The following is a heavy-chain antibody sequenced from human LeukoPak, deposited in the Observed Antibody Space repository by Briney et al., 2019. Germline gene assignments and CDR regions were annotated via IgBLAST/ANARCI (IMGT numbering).Heavy chain of an antibody. D-gene: IGHD4-17*01. Sequence: GGSLRLSCVASGFTFSSYNMNWVRQAPGKGLEWVSSISSSSSYIYYADSVKGRFTISRDNAKNSLYLQMNSLRAEDTAVYYCARDSTVTTIDYWSQGTLVAVSS. CDR1: GFTFSSYN. J-gene: IGHJ4*02. V-gene: IGHV3-21*01. CDR3: ARDSTVTTIDY. CDR2: ISSSSSYI.